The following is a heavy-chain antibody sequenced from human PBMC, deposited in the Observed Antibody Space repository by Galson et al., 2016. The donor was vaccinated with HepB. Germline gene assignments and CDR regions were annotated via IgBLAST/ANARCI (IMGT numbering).Heavy chain of an antibody. V-gene: IGHV3-15*01. Sequence: SLRLSCAASGFTFSDAWMNWVRQAPGKGLEWVGRIKRKTDGGTTDYAAPVEGRFTISRDDSKKTLYLQMNNRKNEDTAVYYCTTYYGNILTAYRWFDPWGQGTLVTVSS. J-gene: IGHJ5*02. CDR2: IKRKTDGGTT. CDR1: GFTFSDAW. CDR3: TTYYGNILTAYRWFDP. D-gene: IGHD3-9*01.